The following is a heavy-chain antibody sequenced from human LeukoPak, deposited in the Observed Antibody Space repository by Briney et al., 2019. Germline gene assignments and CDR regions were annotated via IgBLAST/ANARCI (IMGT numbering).Heavy chain of an antibody. Sequence: ASVKVSCKASGYTFTSYDINWVRQATGQGLEWMGWMNPNSGNTGYAQKFQGRVTITRNTSISTAYMELSSLRSEDTAVYYCARGIPYNGWFNPWGQGTLVTVSS. CDR3: ARGIPYNGWFNP. D-gene: IGHD1-1*01. J-gene: IGHJ5*02. V-gene: IGHV1-8*03. CDR2: MNPNSGNT. CDR1: GYTFTSYD.